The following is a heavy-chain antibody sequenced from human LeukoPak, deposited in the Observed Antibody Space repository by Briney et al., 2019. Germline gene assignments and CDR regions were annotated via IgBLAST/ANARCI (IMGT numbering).Heavy chain of an antibody. D-gene: IGHD3-22*01. CDR2: ISSSSGYI. J-gene: IGHJ3*02. Sequence: PGGSLRLSCAASGFTFSSYIMNWVRQAPGKGLEWVSSISSSSGYIYYADSVKGRFTISRDNAKNSLYLLMTSLRAEDTAVYYXXXXXXYYYDIRDAFDIWGQGTMVTVSS. CDR3: XXXXXYYYDIRDAFDI. CDR1: GFTFSSYI. V-gene: IGHV3-21*01.